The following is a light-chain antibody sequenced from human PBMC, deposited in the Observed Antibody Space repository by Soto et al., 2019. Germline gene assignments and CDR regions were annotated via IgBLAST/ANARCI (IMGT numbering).Light chain of an antibody. CDR2: GAS. J-gene: IGKJ1*01. V-gene: IGKV3-20*01. CDR3: QQYMSSVT. Sequence: EIVLTQSPGSLSLSPGQRATLSCRASQSVDTTFFAWYQKKPRQAPRLLIYGASKRATGIPDRFSGSGSGTEFTLIIHRLEPEDFAVYYCQQYMSSVTFGQGTKVEIK. CDR1: QSVDTTF.